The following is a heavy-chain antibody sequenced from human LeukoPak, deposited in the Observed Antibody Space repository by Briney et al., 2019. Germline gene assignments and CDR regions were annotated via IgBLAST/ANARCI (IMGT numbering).Heavy chain of an antibody. V-gene: IGHV3-23*01. J-gene: IGHJ4*02. CDR1: GFIFSDYA. Sequence: GGSLRLSCAASGFIFSDYAMSWVREAPARGLEWVSSLRGDGETFYADSVKGRFTLSRDEPRNMVYFQLNNLRVEDTAVYYCAKASWVSTADAVLWGQGVLVTVSS. CDR3: AKASWVSTADAVL. CDR2: LRGDGET. D-gene: IGHD2-8*01.